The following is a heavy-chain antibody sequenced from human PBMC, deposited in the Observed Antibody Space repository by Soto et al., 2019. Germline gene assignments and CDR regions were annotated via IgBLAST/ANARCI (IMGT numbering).Heavy chain of an antibody. CDR1: GGTFSSYA. J-gene: IGHJ3*02. CDR2: IIPIFGTP. CDR3: AGEVSGWTRIRENAFDI. V-gene: IGHV1-69*13. D-gene: IGHD6-19*01. Sequence: ASVKVSCKASGGTFSSYAISWVRQAPGQGLEWMGGIIPIFGTPNYSQKFQGRVAITADESTSTAYMELSSLRPEDTAVFYCAGEVSGWTRIRENAFDIWGQGTMVTVSS.